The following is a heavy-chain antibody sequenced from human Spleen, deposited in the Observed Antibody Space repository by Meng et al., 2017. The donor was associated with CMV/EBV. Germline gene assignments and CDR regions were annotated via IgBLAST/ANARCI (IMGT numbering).Heavy chain of an antibody. CDR2: ISPNNGGT. D-gene: IGHD1-26*01. J-gene: IGHJ3*02. CDR1: GYIFTGQL. Sequence: ASVKVSCKASGYIFTGQLLHWARQAPGQGLEWMGWISPNNGGTKFAQKFRGRVILTRDTSISTAYMELSGLTYDDTAVYYCARDPKGASGSYGEAAFDIWGQGTMVTVSS. CDR3: ARDPKGASGSYGEAAFDI. V-gene: IGHV1-2*02.